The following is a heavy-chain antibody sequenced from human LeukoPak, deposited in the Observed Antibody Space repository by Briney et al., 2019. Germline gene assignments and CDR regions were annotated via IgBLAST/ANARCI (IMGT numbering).Heavy chain of an antibody. CDR1: GFTVSSNY. V-gene: IGHV3-53*05. CDR2: IYSGGST. CDR3: ARDLVAAAGSA. D-gene: IGHD6-13*01. Sequence: GGSLRLSCAASGFTVSSNYMSWVRQAPGKGLEWVSLIYSGGSTYYADSVKGRFTISRDNSKNTLYLQMNSLRDEDTAVYYCARDLVAAAGSAWGQGTQVTVSS. J-gene: IGHJ5*02.